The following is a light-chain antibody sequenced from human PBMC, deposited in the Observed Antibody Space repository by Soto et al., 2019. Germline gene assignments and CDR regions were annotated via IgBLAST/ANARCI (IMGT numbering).Light chain of an antibody. CDR3: CSYAGTNTFWV. Sequence: QSALTQPRSVSGSPGQSVTISCTGPSSDVGGYDFVSWYQHHPGKAPKLMIFDVSKRPSGVPDRFSGSKSGNTASLTISGLQTEDEADYYCCSYAGTNTFWVFGGGTKLTVL. J-gene: IGLJ3*02. CDR2: DVS. CDR1: SSDVGGYDF. V-gene: IGLV2-11*01.